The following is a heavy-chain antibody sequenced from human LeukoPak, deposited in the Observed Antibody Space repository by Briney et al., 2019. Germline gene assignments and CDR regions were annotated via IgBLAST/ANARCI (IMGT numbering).Heavy chain of an antibody. Sequence: PGGSLRLSCAASGFTFSSYWMHWVRQAPGKGLVWVSGINTDGRSTSYADSVKGRFTISRDNAKNTLYLQMNSLRAEDTAVYYCARDPPDDSSGYYSLDYWGQGALVTVSS. D-gene: IGHD3-22*01. CDR1: GFTFSSYW. V-gene: IGHV3-74*01. CDR2: INTDGRST. CDR3: ARDPPDDSSGYYSLDY. J-gene: IGHJ4*02.